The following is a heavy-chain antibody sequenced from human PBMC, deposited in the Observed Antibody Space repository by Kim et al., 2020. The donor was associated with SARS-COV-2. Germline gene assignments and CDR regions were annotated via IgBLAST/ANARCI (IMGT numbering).Heavy chain of an antibody. J-gene: IGHJ3*02. CDR1: GDSVSSNSAA. V-gene: IGHV6-1*01. CDR2: TYYRSKWYN. CDR3: AREEYYDSSGYFLAFDI. D-gene: IGHD3-22*01. Sequence: SQTLSLTCAISGDSVSSNSAAWNWIRQSPSRGLEWLGRTYYRSKWYNDYAVSVKSRITINPDTSKNQFSLQLNSVTPEDTAVYYCAREEYYDSSGYFLAFDIWGQGTMVTVSS.